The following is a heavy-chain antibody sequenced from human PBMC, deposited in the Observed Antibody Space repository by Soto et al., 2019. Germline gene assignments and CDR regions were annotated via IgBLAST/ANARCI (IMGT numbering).Heavy chain of an antibody. J-gene: IGHJ4*02. CDR1: GFTFSSYS. CDR3: ASRGSWSSSDIDY. CDR2: ISSSSSYI. V-gene: IGHV3-21*01. Sequence: VQLVESGGGLVKPGGSLRLSCAASGFTFSSYSMNWVRQAPGKGLEWVSSISSSSSYIYYADSVKGRFTISRDNAKNSLYLQMNSLRAEDTAVYYCASRGSWSSSDIDYWGQGTLVTVSS. D-gene: IGHD6-6*01.